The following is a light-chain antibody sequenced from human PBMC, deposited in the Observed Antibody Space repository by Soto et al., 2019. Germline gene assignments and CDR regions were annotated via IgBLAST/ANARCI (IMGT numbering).Light chain of an antibody. CDR3: HHYDSSPPYT. CDR2: AAS. Sequence: EIVLTQSPATLSLSPGERATLSCRASRSFASSYLAWYQHKPGQAPRLLIYAASSRATGIPDRFIGSGCGTDFTLTISRLEPDDSAVYYCHHYDSSPPYTFGQGTKLEIK. J-gene: IGKJ2*01. V-gene: IGKV3-20*01. CDR1: RSFASSY.